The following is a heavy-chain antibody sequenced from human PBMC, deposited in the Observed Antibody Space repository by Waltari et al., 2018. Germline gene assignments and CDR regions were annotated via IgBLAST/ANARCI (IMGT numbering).Heavy chain of an antibody. CDR3: AKTYSSSWLDAFDI. CDR2: ISSSGSTI. J-gene: IGHJ3*02. CDR1: GFTFSDYY. D-gene: IGHD6-13*01. Sequence: QVQLVESGGGLVKPGGSLRLSCAASGFTFSDYYMSWLRQAPGKGLEWVSYISSSGSTIYYADSVKVRFTISRDNAKNSLYLQMNSLRAEDTAVYYCAKTYSSSWLDAFDIWGQGTMVTVSS. V-gene: IGHV3-11*04.